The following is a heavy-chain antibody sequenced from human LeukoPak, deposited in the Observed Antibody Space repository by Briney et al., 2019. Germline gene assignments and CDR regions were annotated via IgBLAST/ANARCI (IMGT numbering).Heavy chain of an antibody. Sequence: GGSLRLSCAASGFTFSSYAMSWVRQAPGKGLEWVSAISGSGGSTYYADSVKGRFTISGDNSKNTLYLQMNSLRAEDTAVYYCAKDPVDMVRGVNGFDYWGQGTLVTVSS. CDR2: ISGSGGST. V-gene: IGHV3-23*01. CDR3: AKDPVDMVRGVNGFDY. D-gene: IGHD3-10*01. J-gene: IGHJ4*02. CDR1: GFTFSSYA.